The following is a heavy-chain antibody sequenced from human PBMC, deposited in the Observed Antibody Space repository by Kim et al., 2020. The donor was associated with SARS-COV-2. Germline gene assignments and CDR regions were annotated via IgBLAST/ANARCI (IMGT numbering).Heavy chain of an antibody. CDR1: GYTFTSYA. Sequence: ASVKVSCKASGYTFTSYAMNWVRQAPGQGLEWMGWINTNTGNPTYAQGFTGRFVFSLDTSVSTAYLQISSLKAEDTAVYYCAVLLWFGELLPHPSNYYYYGMDVWGHGTTVTVSS. D-gene: IGHD3-10*01. J-gene: IGHJ6*02. V-gene: IGHV7-4-1*02. CDR2: INTNTGNP. CDR3: AVLLWFGELLPHPSNYYYYGMDV.